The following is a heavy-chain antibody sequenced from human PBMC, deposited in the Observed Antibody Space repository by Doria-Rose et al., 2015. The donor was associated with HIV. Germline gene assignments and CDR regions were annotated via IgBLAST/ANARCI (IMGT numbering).Heavy chain of an antibody. J-gene: IGHJ4*02. CDR1: TFSAYA. D-gene: IGHD6-13*01. Sequence: TFSAYAIHWVRQAPGQRLEWMGWLNVGNGDTRYSRKFQDRVTITSDTSANTGYMALSSLRSEDTAVYYCARIHSLSSSSLGHWGQGTLDTVSS. CDR3: ARIHSLSSSSLGH. V-gene: IGHV1-3*01. CDR2: LNVGNGDT.